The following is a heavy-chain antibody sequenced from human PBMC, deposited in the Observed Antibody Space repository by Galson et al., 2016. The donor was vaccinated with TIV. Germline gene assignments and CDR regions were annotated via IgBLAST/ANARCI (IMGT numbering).Heavy chain of an antibody. J-gene: IGHJ6*02. CDR3: AKRRVLTPKYQYNYGMDV. V-gene: IGHV3-23*01. CDR1: GFTLRNYV. Sequence: SLRLSCAASGFTLRNYVMSWVRRAPGKGLEWVSVVSGSGDSTYYADSVRGRFIISRDNSKNTLYLQMNSLRPEDTAVYYCAKRRVLTPKYQYNYGMDVWGQGTTVTVPS. CDR2: VSGSGDST. D-gene: IGHD4-23*01.